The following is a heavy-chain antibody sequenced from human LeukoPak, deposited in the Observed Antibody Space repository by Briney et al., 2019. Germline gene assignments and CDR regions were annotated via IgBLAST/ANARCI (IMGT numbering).Heavy chain of an antibody. J-gene: IGHJ4*02. CDR3: ARDLELLWFADTPSGYYDC. CDR1: GFPFSSYE. CDR2: ISSSGSTI. Sequence: PGGSLRLSCTASGFPFSSYEVNGVRQAPGKGLEWVSYISSSGSTIYYADSVKGRFTISRDNAKNSLYLQMNSLRAEDTAVYYCARDLELLWFADTPSGYYDCWGQGTLVTVSS. D-gene: IGHD3-10*01. V-gene: IGHV3-48*03.